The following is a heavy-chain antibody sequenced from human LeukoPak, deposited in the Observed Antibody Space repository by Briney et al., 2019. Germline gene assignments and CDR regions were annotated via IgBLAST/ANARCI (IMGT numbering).Heavy chain of an antibody. CDR2: ISDSGGRT. D-gene: IGHD3-22*01. V-gene: IGHV3-23*01. CDR3: AKRGVVIRVILVGFHKEAYYFDS. J-gene: IGHJ4*02. CDR1: GITLSNYG. Sequence: GGSLRLSCAVSGITLSNYGMSWVRQAPGKGLEWVAGISDSGGRTNYADSVKGRFTSSIDNTKNTLYLKMNSLRAEDTAVYFCAKRGVVIRVILVGFHKEAYYFDSWGQGALVTVSS.